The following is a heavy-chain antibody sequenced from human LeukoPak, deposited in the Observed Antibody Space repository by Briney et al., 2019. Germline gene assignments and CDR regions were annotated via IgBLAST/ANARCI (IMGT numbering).Heavy chain of an antibody. J-gene: IGHJ6*03. CDR1: GGSISSYY. Sequence: ASETLSLTCTVSGGSISSYYWSWIRQPAGKGLEWIGRIYTSGSTNYNPSLKSRVTMSVDTSKNQFSLKLSSVTAADTAVYYCARGTGYYDSSGYTYYYYMDVWGKGTTVTVSS. CDR3: ARGTGYYDSSGYTYYYYMDV. D-gene: IGHD3-22*01. V-gene: IGHV4-4*07. CDR2: IYTSGST.